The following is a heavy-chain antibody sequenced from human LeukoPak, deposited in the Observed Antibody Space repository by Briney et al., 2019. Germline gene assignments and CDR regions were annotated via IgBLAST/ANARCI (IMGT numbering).Heavy chain of an antibody. CDR1: GGSISSGGYY. CDR2: IYYSGST. Sequence: PSETLSLTCTVSGGSISSGGYYWSWIRQHPGKGLERIGYIYYSGSTYYNPSLKSRVTISVDTSKNQFSLKLSSVTAADTAVYYCARESSSGYRRTPLYGMDVWGQGTTVTVSS. D-gene: IGHD3-22*01. V-gene: IGHV4-31*03. CDR3: ARESSSGYRRTPLYGMDV. J-gene: IGHJ6*02.